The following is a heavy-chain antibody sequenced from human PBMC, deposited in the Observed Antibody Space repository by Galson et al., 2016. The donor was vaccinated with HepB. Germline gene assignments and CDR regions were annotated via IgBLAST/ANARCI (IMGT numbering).Heavy chain of an antibody. V-gene: IGHV3-11*01. CDR3: ANRYCGGDCSDPEYFQH. CDR2: ISSSGKTT. Sequence: SLRLSCAASGFSFSDYYMSWIRQAPGKGLEWVSYISSSGKTTYHADSVKGRFSISRDNSREMVFLQMNSLRAEDTAVYYCANRYCGGDCSDPEYFQHWGQGTLVSVSS. CDR1: GFSFSDYY. D-gene: IGHD2-21*01. J-gene: IGHJ1*01.